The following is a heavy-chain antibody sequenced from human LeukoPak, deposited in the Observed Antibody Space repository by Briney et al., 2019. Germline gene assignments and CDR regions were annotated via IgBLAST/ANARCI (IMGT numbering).Heavy chain of an antibody. CDR1: GFTFSSYS. CDR3: ARGLYPDYYVSSGSSPPEH. V-gene: IGHV3-21*01. J-gene: IGHJ1*01. CDR2: ISSSSSYI. Sequence: GGSLRLSCAASGFTFSSYSMNWVRQAPGKGLEWVSSISSSSSYIYYADSVKGRFTISRDNAKNSLYLQMNSLRAEDTAVYYCARGLYPDYYVSSGSSPPEHWGQGTLVTVSS. D-gene: IGHD3-22*01.